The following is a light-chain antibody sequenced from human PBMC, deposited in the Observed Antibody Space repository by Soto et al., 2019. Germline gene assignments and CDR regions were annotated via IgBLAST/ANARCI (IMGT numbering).Light chain of an antibody. CDR3: QQFDNLFT. J-gene: IGKJ5*01. CDR2: DAS. CDR1: QDITNY. V-gene: IGKV1-33*01. Sequence: DIQMTQSPPSLSASVGDRVTITCQASQDITNYLNWYQQKPGKAPKLLIYDASNLETGVPSRFSGSGSGTHFTLTIYSLQPEDFATYYCQQFDNLFTFGQGTRLEIK.